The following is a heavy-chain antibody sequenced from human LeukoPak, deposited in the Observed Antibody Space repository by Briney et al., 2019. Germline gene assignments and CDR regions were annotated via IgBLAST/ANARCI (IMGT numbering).Heavy chain of an antibody. CDR3: ATSIAVAGVGAFDI. CDR1: GGSISSGGYY. V-gene: IGHV4-61*08. Sequence: SETLSLTCTVSGGSISSGGYYWSWIRQTPAKGLEWIGHIYYNGRTNYNPSLMSRVTISVDTSKNQFSLKLSSVTAADTAVYYCATSIAVAGVGAFDIWGQGTMVTVSS. J-gene: IGHJ3*02. CDR2: IYYNGRT. D-gene: IGHD6-19*01.